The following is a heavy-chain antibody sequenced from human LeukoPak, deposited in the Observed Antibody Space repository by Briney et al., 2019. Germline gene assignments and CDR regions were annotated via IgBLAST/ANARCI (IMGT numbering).Heavy chain of an antibody. CDR3: ARDFRNYNWNAFDY. J-gene: IGHJ4*02. Sequence: GGSLRLSCAASGFTFDDYAMHWVRQAPGKGLEWVSGISWNSGSTDYADSVKGRFTISRDNAKNSLYLQMNSLRPEDTVLYYCARDFRNYNWNAFDYWGQGTLVTVSS. CDR2: ISWNSGST. D-gene: IGHD1-20*01. CDR1: GFTFDDYA. V-gene: IGHV3-9*01.